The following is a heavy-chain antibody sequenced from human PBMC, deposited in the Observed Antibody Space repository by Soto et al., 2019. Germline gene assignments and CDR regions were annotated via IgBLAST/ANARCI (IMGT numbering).Heavy chain of an antibody. CDR1: GYTFTSYA. Sequence: ALVKVSCKASGYTFTSYAMHWVRQAPGQRLEWMGWINAGNGNTKYSQKFKGRDTITRDTSGSTAYKEQSSLRSEDTAVFYCATTYSVTWYFGFDPWGQGTLVIVSS. V-gene: IGHV1-3*01. D-gene: IGHD6-13*01. J-gene: IGHJ5*02. CDR2: INAGNGNT. CDR3: ATTYSVTWYFGFDP.